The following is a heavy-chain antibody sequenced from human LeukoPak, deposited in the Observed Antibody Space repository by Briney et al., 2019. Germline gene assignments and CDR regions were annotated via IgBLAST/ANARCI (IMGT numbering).Heavy chain of an antibody. CDR1: AFTFRSYS. Sequence: PGGSLRLSCAASAFTFRSYSRIWVRQAPGKGLEWVSSISSSGSYIYYADSVKGRFTISRDNAKNSLHLQMNSLRDEDTAVYYCARGSGVQVWCSLDYWGQGTLVTVSS. V-gene: IGHV3-21*01. CDR3: ARGSGVQVWCSLDY. D-gene: IGHD5-18*01. CDR2: ISSSGSYI. J-gene: IGHJ4*02.